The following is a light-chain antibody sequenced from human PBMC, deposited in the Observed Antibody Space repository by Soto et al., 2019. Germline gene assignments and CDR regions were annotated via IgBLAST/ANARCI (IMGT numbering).Light chain of an antibody. CDR1: QSVSRN. J-gene: IGKJ5*01. Sequence: EIVLTQSPGTLSLSPGERATLSCRASQSVSRNLAWYQQKPGQAPRLLIYDASTRATGTPARFSGSGSGTDFTLTISRLEPEDSAVYYCQQRGEWPPGATFGQGTRLEIK. CDR3: QQRGEWPPGAT. V-gene: IGKV3-11*01. CDR2: DAS.